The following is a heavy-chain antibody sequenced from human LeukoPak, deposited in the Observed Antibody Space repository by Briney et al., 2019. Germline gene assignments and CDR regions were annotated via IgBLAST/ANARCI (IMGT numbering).Heavy chain of an antibody. D-gene: IGHD2-15*01. V-gene: IGHV4-38-2*02. CDR2: IYHSGST. J-gene: IGHJ6*03. Sequence: SETLSLTCTVSNYSISISYCWGWIRQPPGKGLGWIGSIYHSGSTYYNPSLKSRVTISVDTSKNQFSLKLSSVTAADTAVYYCARGPLVVAAPNYYYYYYMDVWGKGTTVTVSS. CDR3: ARGPLVVAAPNYYYYYYMDV. CDR1: NYSISISYC.